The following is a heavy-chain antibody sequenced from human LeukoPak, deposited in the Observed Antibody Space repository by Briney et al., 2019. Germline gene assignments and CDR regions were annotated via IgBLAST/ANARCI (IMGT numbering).Heavy chain of an antibody. D-gene: IGHD3-16*01. CDR2: INHSGST. CDR1: GGSFSGYY. Sequence: SETLSLTCAVYGGSFSGYYWSWIRQPPGKGLEWIGEINHSGSTNYNPSLKSRVTISVDTSKNQFSLKLSSVTAADTAVYYCATRGQSGHHYYYMDVWGKGATVTVSS. J-gene: IGHJ6*03. CDR3: ATRGQSGHHYYYMDV. V-gene: IGHV4-34*01.